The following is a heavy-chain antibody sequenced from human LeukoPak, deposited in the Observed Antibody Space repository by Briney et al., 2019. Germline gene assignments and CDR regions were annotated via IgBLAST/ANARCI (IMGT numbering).Heavy chain of an antibody. V-gene: IGHV3-23*01. J-gene: IGHJ4*02. D-gene: IGHD2-21*02. CDR1: GITLSSYA. CDR2: ISGSVATT. Sequence: GGSLRLSCAASGITLSSYAMSWVRQAPGKGLEWVSGISGSVATTYYADPVKGRFTISRDISKSTLYLQMNSLRAEDTAIYYCAKDETYCGGDCSKTLGYWGQGTLVTVSS. CDR3: AKDETYCGGDCSKTLGY.